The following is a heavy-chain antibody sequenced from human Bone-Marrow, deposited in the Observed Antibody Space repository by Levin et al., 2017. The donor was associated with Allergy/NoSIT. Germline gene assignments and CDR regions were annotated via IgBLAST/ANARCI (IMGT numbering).Heavy chain of an antibody. V-gene: IGHV3-23*01. Sequence: GGSLRLSCVASGFSFSTYAMSWVRQVPGKGLEWVSRISGGGDTTYYADSVKGRFAISRDNSQNTVLLHVHSLRAEDTAVYYCARRDILTGSYRGSWFDPWGQGTLVTVSS. CDR3: ARRDILTGSYRGSWFDP. CDR2: ISGGGDTT. D-gene: IGHD3-9*01. CDR1: GFSFSTYA. J-gene: IGHJ5*02.